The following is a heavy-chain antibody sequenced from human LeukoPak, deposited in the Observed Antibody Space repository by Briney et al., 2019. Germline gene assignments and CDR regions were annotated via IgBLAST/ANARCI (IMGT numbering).Heavy chain of an antibody. CDR2: ISSSSSYI. CDR1: GFTFSSYS. J-gene: IGHJ3*02. V-gene: IGHV3-21*01. D-gene: IGHD2-2*01. CDR3: ARARYCSSTSCYGEIDAFDI. Sequence: KPGGSLRLSCAASGFTFSSYSMNWVRQAPGKGLEWVSSISSSSSYIYYADSVKGRFTISRDNAKNSLYLQMNSLRAEDTAVYYCARARYCSSTSCYGEIDAFDIWGQGTMVTVSS.